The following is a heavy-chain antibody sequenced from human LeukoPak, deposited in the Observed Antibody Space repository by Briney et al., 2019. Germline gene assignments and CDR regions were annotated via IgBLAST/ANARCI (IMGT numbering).Heavy chain of an antibody. V-gene: IGHV4-59*08. CDR3: ATEGYSGSYYRNWFDP. Sequence: SETLSLTCTVSGGSFTNYYWAWIRQPPGKGLEWIGYIYDSGSTNYTPSLKSRVTISMDTSKNQFSLKLRSLTAADTAVYYCATEGYSGSYYRNWFDPWGQGTLVTVSS. D-gene: IGHD3-10*01. CDR1: GGSFTNYY. CDR2: IYDSGST. J-gene: IGHJ5*02.